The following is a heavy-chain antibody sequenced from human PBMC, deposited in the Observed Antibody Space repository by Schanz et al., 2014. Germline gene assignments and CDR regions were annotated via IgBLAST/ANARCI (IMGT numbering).Heavy chain of an antibody. CDR3: ARDPIVGYGLGAFDF. CDR1: GDSISGGGYS. D-gene: IGHD2-2*03. Sequence: QVQLQESGPGLVKPSQTLSLTCAVSGDSISGGGYSWGWIRQAPGGGLEWIGFVCADGSSNFIPSLKSRASGSVDTSGNQFFLTLTSVTADDTAVYYCARDPIVGYGLGAFDFWSQGTLVTVSS. J-gene: IGHJ3*01. CDR2: VCADGSS. V-gene: IGHV4-30-4*07.